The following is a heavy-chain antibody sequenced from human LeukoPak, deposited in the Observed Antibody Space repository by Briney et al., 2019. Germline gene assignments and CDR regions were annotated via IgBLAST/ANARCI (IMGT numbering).Heavy chain of an antibody. Sequence: GGSLRLSCAASGFTFSDYYMSWIRQAPGKGLEWVSYISSSGSTIYYADSVKGRFTISRDNAKNSLYLQMNSLRAEDTAVYYCAREKMAYASSFDYWGQGTLVTVSS. CDR2: ISSSGSTI. D-gene: IGHD2-8*01. CDR3: AREKMAYASSFDY. J-gene: IGHJ4*02. CDR1: GFTFSDYY. V-gene: IGHV3-11*04.